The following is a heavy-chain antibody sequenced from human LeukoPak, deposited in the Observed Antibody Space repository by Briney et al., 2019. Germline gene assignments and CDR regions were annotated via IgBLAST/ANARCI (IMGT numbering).Heavy chain of an antibody. CDR3: ARQVGWELLSYYYYYMDV. CDR1: GGSFSGYY. CDR2: INHSGST. J-gene: IGHJ6*03. Sequence: SETLSLTCAVYGGSFSGYYWSWIRQPPGKGLEWIGEINHSGSTNYNPSLKSRVTISVDTSKNQFSLKLSSVTAADTAVYYCARQVGWELLSYYYYYMDVWGKGTTVTISS. V-gene: IGHV4-34*01. D-gene: IGHD1-26*01.